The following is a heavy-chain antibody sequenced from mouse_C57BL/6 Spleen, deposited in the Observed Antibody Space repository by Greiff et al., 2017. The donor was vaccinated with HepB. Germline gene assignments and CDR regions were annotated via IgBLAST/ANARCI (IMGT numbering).Heavy chain of an antibody. D-gene: IGHD1-1*01. CDR3: ARAPYYYGLDY. V-gene: IGHV1-80*01. CDR2: IYPGDGDT. J-gene: IGHJ2*01. CDR1: GYAFSSYW. Sequence: QVQLQQSGAELVKPGASVKISCKASGYAFSSYWMNWVKQRPGKGLEWIGQIYPGDGDTNYNGKFKGKATLTADKSSSTAYMQLSSLTSEDSAVYFCARAPYYYGLDYWGQGTTLTVSS.